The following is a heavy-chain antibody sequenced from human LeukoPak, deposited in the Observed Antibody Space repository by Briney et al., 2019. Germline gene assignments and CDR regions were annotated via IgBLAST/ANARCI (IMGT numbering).Heavy chain of an antibody. Sequence: SETLSLTCTVSGGSISSYYWSWIRQPAGKGLEWIGRIYSRGSTNYSPSLKSRVTMSLDTSKNQFSLKLSSLTAADTALYYCARGRFCSADICSGGDAFDIWGQGTMVSVSS. CDR3: ARGRFCSADICSGGDAFDI. V-gene: IGHV4-4*07. CDR1: GGSISSYY. D-gene: IGHD3-3*01. J-gene: IGHJ3*02. CDR2: IYSRGST.